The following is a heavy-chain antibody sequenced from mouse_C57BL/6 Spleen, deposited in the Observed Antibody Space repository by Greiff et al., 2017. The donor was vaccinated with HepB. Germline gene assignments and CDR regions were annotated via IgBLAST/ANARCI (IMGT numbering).Heavy chain of an antibody. V-gene: IGHV7-3*01. D-gene: IGHD1-1*01. J-gene: IGHJ3*01. CDR3: ARYYGSNQAWFAY. CDR1: GFTFTDYY. Sequence: EVQVVESGGGLVQPGGSLSLSCAASGFTFTDYYMSWVRQPPGKALEWLGFIRNKANGYTTEYSASVKGRFTISRDNSQSILYLQMNALRAEDSATYYCARYYGSNQAWFAYWGQGTLVTVSA. CDR2: IRNKANGYTT.